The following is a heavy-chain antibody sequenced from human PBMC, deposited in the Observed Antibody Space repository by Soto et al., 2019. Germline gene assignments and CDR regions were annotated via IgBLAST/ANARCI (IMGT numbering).Heavy chain of an antibody. CDR3: AKSDTALSYGFDP. Sequence: PGGSLRLSCAASGFTFSSYAMSWVRQAPGKGLEWVSVISSSGDSTYYADSVKGRFTVSRDNSMNTLYMQMNSLRAEDTAVYYCAKSDTALSYGFDPWGQGTLVTVSS. CDR2: ISSSGDST. D-gene: IGHD5-18*01. J-gene: IGHJ5*02. CDR1: GFTFSSYA. V-gene: IGHV3-23*01.